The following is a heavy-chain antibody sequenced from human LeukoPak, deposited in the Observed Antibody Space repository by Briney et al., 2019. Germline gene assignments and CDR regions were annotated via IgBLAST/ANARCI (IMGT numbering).Heavy chain of an antibody. D-gene: IGHD4-17*01. V-gene: IGHV1-2*02. CDR3: ARTLTTATWDF. CDR2: INPNSGGT. Sequence: ASVKVSCKASVYTFTDYYFNWVRQAPGQGLEWMGWINPNSGGTHYAQSFQDRVTMTRDTSINTAYMEVSRLRSDDTAVYYCARTLTTATWDFWGQGTLVTVSS. CDR1: VYTFTDYY. J-gene: IGHJ4*02.